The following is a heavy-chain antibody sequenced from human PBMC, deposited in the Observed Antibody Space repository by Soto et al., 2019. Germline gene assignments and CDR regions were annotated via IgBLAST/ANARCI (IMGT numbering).Heavy chain of an antibody. J-gene: IGHJ6*03. CDR1: GYTFTSYG. V-gene: IGHV1-18*01. Sequence: GASVKVSCKASGYTFTSYGISWVRQAPGQGLEWMGWISAYNGNTNYAQKLQGRVTMTTDTSTSTAYMELRSLRSDDTAVYYFALGIVVVPAAMPDYYYYMDVWGKGTTVTVSS. CDR2: ISAYNGNT. CDR3: ALGIVVVPAAMPDYYYYMDV. D-gene: IGHD2-2*03.